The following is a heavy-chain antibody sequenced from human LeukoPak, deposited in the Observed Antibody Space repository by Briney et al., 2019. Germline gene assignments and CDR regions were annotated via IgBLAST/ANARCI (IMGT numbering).Heavy chain of an antibody. Sequence: SVKVSCKASGGTFSSYAISWVRQAPGQGLEWMGRIIPIFGTANYAQKFQGRVTITADESTSTAYMELSSLRSEDTAVYYCAGVGYSSSFPGLGDYYYYYGMDVWGKGTTVTVSS. CDR1: GGTFSSYA. CDR3: AGVGYSSSFPGLGDYYYYYGMDV. D-gene: IGHD6-19*01. J-gene: IGHJ6*04. CDR2: IIPIFGTA. V-gene: IGHV1-69*13.